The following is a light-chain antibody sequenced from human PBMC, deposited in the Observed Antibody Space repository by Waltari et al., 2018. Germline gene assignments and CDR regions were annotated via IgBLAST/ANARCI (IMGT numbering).Light chain of an antibody. CDR1: SSDVGNYNF. V-gene: IGLV2-23*01. CDR2: EDT. Sequence: QSALTQPASVSASPGQSITISCTGTSSDVGNYNFVSWYQHHPGKAPRLMIYEDTKRHSGVSNRFSGSKSGNTASLTISGLQAEDEADYYCCSYTDSTTLVFGGGTGLTVL. CDR3: CSYTDSTTLV. J-gene: IGLJ2*01.